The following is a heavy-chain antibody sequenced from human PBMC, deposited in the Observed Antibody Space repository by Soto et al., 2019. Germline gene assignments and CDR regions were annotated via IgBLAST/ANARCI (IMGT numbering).Heavy chain of an antibody. V-gene: IGHV2-5*02. CDR1: GFSLTTSGVG. J-gene: IGHJ3*02. Sequence: QITLKESGPTLVQPTQTLTLTCTFSGFSLTTSGVGVGWIRQPPGKALEWLALIYLEDEKRYSPSLQSRLTITKDTSNNQVDLTVTNMNPADTGTYYCAHRLYARSDDDFEIWGQGTMVYV. CDR3: AHRLYARSDDDFEI. CDR2: IYLEDEK. D-gene: IGHD2-2*01.